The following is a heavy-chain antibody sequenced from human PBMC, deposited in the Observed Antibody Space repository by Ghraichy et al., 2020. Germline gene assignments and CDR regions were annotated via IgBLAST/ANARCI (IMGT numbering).Heavy chain of an antibody. D-gene: IGHD6-25*01. CDR1: GFTLIYSW. J-gene: IGHJ4*02. CDR2: VNPDESNK. CDR3: ARDPFNAALDY. Sequence: GESLNISCLGSGFTLIYSWIIWFRNVPGKGLEWVANVNPDESNKYYVDSVSGRFTLSRDNAKNSVYLQMNNLTAEDTAVDYCARDPFNAALDYWGQGAQFTVS. V-gene: IGHV3-7*03.